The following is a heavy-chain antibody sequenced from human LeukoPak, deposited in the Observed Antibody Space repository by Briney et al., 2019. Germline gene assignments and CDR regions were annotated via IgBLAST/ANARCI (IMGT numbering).Heavy chain of an antibody. V-gene: IGHV1-2*02. Sequence: ASVKVSCKTSGYTFTGYYMHWVRQAPGQGLEWMGWINPNSGGTNYAQKFQGRVTMTRDTSISTAYMELSRLRSDDTAVYYCARDPTGTTVNYYYYMDVWGKGTTVTVSS. J-gene: IGHJ6*03. CDR2: INPNSGGT. CDR3: ARDPTGTTVNYYYYMDV. CDR1: GYTFTGYY. D-gene: IGHD1-7*01.